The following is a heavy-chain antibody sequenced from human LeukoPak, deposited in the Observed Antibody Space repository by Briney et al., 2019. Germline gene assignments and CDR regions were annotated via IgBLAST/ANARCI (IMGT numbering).Heavy chain of an antibody. CDR1: GFSFSIYS. J-gene: IGHJ4*02. CDR3: ARVKGVDDYVWGSYVDY. D-gene: IGHD3-16*01. V-gene: IGHV3-21*01. Sequence: KPGGSLRLSCAASGFSFSIYSMTWVRQAPGKGLEWVSSISSSSYIYYADSVKGRFTIFRDNAKNSLYLQMNSLRAEDTAVYYCARVKGVDDYVWGSYVDYWGQGTLVTVSS. CDR2: ISSSSYI.